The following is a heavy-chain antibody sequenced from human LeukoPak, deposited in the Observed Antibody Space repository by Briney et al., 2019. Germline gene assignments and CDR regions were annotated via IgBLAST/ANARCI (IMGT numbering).Heavy chain of an antibody. CDR3: AREGRRASPGY. CDR1: GGSISSYY. V-gene: IGHV4-4*07. J-gene: IGHJ4*02. Sequence: SETLSLTCTVSGGSISSYYWTWIRQPAGEGLEWIGRITNSGGTNYNPSLNSRVTMSVDPSKNQFFLKLTSVTAADTAVYYCAREGRRASPGYWGQGTLVTVSS. D-gene: IGHD6-6*01. CDR2: ITNSGGT.